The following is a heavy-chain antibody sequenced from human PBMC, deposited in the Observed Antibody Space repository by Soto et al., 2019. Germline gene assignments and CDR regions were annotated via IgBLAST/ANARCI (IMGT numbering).Heavy chain of an antibody. V-gene: IGHV3-48*02. D-gene: IGHD1-1*01. CDR2: IDGSGNTI. Sequence: GGSLRLSCAASGFTFASYSMNWVRQAPGKGLEWVSYIDGSGNTINYADSLRGRFTVSRDNAENSLYLQVISLRDEDTAIYYCARVALEPRTHDYWGQGILVTVSS. CDR3: ARVALEPRTHDY. CDR1: GFTFASYS. J-gene: IGHJ4*02.